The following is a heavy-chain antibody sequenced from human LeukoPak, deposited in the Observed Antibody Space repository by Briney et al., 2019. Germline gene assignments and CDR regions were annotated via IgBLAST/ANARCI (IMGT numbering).Heavy chain of an antibody. D-gene: IGHD3-10*01. CDR2: ISSSGSTT. J-gene: IGHJ4*02. V-gene: IGHV3-11*04. CDR3: AREMDGPYGSGSPLDY. Sequence: GGSLRLSCAASGFTFSEYYMSWIRQAPGKGLEWVSYISSSGSTTYYTDSVKGRFTISRDNAKNSLYLQMNSLRAEDTAVYYCAREMDGPYGSGSPLDYWGQGTMVTVSS. CDR1: GFTFSEYY.